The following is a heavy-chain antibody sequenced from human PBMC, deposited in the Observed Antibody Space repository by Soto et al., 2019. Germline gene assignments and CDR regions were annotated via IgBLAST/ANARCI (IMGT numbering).Heavy chain of an antibody. Sequence: GASVKVSCKASGYTFTSYGISWARQAPGQGLEWMGWISAYNGNTNYAQKLQGRVTMTTDTSTSTAYMELRSLRSDDTAVYYCAREQRPYYDFSSWSYWGQGTLVTVSS. CDR2: ISAYNGNT. CDR1: GYTFTSYG. D-gene: IGHD3-3*01. CDR3: AREQRPYYDFSSWSY. V-gene: IGHV1-18*01. J-gene: IGHJ4*02.